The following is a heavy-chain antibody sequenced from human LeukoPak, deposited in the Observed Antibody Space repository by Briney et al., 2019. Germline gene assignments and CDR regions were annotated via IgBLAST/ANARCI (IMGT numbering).Heavy chain of an antibody. Sequence: QSGGSLRLSCAASGFTFSSYAMSWVRQAPGKGLEWVSAISGSGGSTYYADSVKGRFTISRDNSKNTLYLQMNSLRAEDTAVYYCALYYDILTGYFDYWGQGTLVTVSS. CDR2: ISGSGGST. J-gene: IGHJ4*02. D-gene: IGHD3-9*01. V-gene: IGHV3-23*01. CDR3: ALYYDILTGYFDY. CDR1: GFTFSSYA.